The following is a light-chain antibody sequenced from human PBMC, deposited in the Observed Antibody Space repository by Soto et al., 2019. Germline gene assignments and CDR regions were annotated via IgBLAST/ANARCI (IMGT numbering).Light chain of an antibody. CDR2: YDS. CDR3: QVWDSSSDQV. Sequence: SYELTQPPSVSVAPGQTARITCGGNNIGSRSVHWYQQKSGQAPVLVIYYDSDRPSGIPERFSGSNSGNTATLIISRVEAGDEADYYCQVWDSSSDQVFGGGTKVTVL. CDR1: NIGSRS. V-gene: IGLV3-21*04. J-gene: IGLJ2*01.